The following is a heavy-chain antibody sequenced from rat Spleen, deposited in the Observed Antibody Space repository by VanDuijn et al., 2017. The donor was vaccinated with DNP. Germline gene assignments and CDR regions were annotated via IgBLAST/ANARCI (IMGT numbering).Heavy chain of an antibody. CDR1: GFTFSDYS. CDR2: ISLSGTDT. D-gene: IGHD1-2*01. V-gene: IGHV5-7*01. CDR3: ARHDYSYSPHWYFDF. J-gene: IGHJ1*01. Sequence: EVQLVESGGGLVQPGRSLKLSCAASGFTFSDYSMAWVRQAPTKGLEWVAAISLSGTDTYYRDSVKGRFTVSRDNGRSTLYLQIDSLRSEDTATYYCARHDYSYSPHWYFDFWGPGTMVTVSS.